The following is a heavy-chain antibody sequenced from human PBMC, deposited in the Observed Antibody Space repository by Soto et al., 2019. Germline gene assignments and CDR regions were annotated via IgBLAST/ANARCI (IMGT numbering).Heavy chain of an antibody. Sequence: EVQLLDSGGGLVQPGGSLRLSCAASGFTFSRYAMSWVRQAPGKGLEWVSAISGSGGSTYYADSVKGRFTISRYNSKNTLYLQMTSLRAEDTAVYYCAKNNVFGSVTKDSWGPGTLVPVSS. CDR3: AKNNVFGSVTKDS. CDR2: ISGSGGST. V-gene: IGHV3-23*01. CDR1: GFTFSRYA. J-gene: IGHJ4*02. D-gene: IGHD3-10*01.